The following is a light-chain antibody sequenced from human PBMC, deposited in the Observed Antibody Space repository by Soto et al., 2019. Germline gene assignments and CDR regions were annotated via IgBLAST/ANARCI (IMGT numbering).Light chain of an antibody. V-gene: IGKV1-5*01. CDR3: QQYSTYPGT. J-gene: IGKJ1*01. CDR2: DAS. CDR1: QFISNW. Sequence: DIQMTQSPSTLSASVGDRVTITCRASQFISNWLAWYQRKPGKAPNLLIYDASSLEDGVPSRFSGSGSGTEFTLTISSLQPEDFATYDCQQYSTYPGTFAQGTKVDIK.